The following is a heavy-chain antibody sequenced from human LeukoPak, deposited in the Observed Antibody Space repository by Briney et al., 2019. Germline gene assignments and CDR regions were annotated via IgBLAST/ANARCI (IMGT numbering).Heavy chain of an antibody. Sequence: GGSLRLSCAASGFTFSSYTMNWVRQAPGKGLEWVSYISSSSSTIYYADSVKGRFTISRDNAKNSLYLQMNSLRAEDTAVYYCARDLLSSYYYDSSGYSYWGQGTLVTVSS. D-gene: IGHD3-22*01. CDR2: ISSSSSTI. J-gene: IGHJ4*02. V-gene: IGHV3-48*01. CDR1: GFTFSSYT. CDR3: ARDLLSSYYYDSSGYSY.